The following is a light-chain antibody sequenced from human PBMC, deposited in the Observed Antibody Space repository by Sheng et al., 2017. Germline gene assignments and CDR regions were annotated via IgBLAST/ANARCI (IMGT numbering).Light chain of an antibody. CDR3: LQYYTSPRS. CDR2: VAS. CDR1: QRISTY. Sequence: DIQMTQSPSSLSASVGDRVTITCRASQRISTYLSWYQQKPGIAPKLLIYVASNLQSGVPSRFSGSGSGTDFTLTISSLQPEDFTTYYCLQYYTSPRSFGPGTKVEIK. V-gene: IGKV1-39*01. J-gene: IGKJ1*01.